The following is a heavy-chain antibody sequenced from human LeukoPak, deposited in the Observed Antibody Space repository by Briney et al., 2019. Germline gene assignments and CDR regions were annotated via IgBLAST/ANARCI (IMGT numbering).Heavy chain of an antibody. V-gene: IGHV3-30*03. CDR2: ISYDGSNK. J-gene: IGHJ4*02. CDR1: GFTFSSYG. CDR3: ARDGVYGDYDY. D-gene: IGHD4-17*01. Sequence: PGGSLRLSCAASGFTFSSYGMHWVRQAPGKGLEWVAVISYDGSNKYYADSVKGRFTISRDNSKNTLYLQMNSLRAEDTAVYYCARDGVYGDYDYWGQGTLVTVSS.